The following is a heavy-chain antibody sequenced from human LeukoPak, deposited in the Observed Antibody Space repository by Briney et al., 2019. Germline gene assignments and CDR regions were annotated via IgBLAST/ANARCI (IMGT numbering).Heavy chain of an antibody. V-gene: IGHV3-30*02. CDR2: IRSDGSNT. D-gene: IGHD3-10*01. J-gene: IGHJ4*02. CDR1: GFTFSSYA. CDR3: AIIPLGGRFDY. Sequence: PGGSLRLSCAASGFTFSSYAMSWVRQAPGRGLEWVAFIRSDGSNTYYGDSVKGRFTISRDNSKKILHLQMNSLRPGDTALYYCAIIPLGGRFDYWGQGTLVIVSS.